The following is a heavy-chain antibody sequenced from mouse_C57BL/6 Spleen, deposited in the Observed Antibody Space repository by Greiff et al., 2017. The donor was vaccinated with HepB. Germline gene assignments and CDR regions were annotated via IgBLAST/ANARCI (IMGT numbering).Heavy chain of an antibody. V-gene: IGHV1-82*01. Sequence: VKLVESGPELVKPGASVKISCKASGYAFSSSWMNWVKQRPGKGLEWIGRIYPGDGDTNYNGKFKGKATLTADKSSSTAYMQLSSLTSEDSAVYFCARSLYDGYAWFAYWGQGTLVTVSA. CDR2: IYPGDGDT. J-gene: IGHJ3*01. CDR1: GYAFSSSW. CDR3: ARSLYDGYAWFAY. D-gene: IGHD2-3*01.